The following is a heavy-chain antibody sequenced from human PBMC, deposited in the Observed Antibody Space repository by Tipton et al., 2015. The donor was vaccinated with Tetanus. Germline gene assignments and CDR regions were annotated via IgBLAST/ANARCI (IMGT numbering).Heavy chain of an antibody. Sequence: TLSLTCTVSGGSIRSGGYYWSWIRQHPGKGLEWIGYIYYTGNTYYNPSLKSRVTISVDTSKNQFSLKPSSVTAADTAVYYCARRSVSARFDDWGQGTLVTVSS. CDR2: IYYTGNT. J-gene: IGHJ4*02. V-gene: IGHV4-31*03. CDR3: ARRSVSARFDD. CDR1: GGSIRSGGYY. D-gene: IGHD6-6*01.